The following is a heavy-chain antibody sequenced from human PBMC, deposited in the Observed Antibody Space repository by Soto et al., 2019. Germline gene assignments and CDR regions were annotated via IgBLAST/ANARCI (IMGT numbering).Heavy chain of an antibody. J-gene: IGHJ4*02. CDR1: VYNFTTYG. D-gene: IGHD2-2*01. V-gene: IGHV1-3*01. CDR2: TNAGNGNT. CDR3: TRSSGHPDCSRSGCYSVDF. Sequence: QVQLVQSGAEVKKPGASVKLSCKASVYNFTTYGLHWVRQAPGQGLEWMGWTNAGNGNTRYAHKFQGRVTLARDTSASTGDMELSSQTSENTSVYYCTRSSGHPDCSRSGCYSVDFWGQGTLVTVSS.